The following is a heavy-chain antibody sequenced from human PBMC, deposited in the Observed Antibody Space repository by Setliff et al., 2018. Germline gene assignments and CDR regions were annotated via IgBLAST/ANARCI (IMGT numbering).Heavy chain of an antibody. Sequence: GASVKVSCKASGDTFSTYALSWVRQAPGQGLEWMGGVIPLLETTKYAQKFQGRVTITADKSTSTGYMELNSLRSEDTAIYYCARDSRQWLEGGASGDMDIWGQGTMVTVSS. V-gene: IGHV1-69*06. CDR1: GDTFSTYA. D-gene: IGHD6-19*01. CDR2: VIPLLETT. J-gene: IGHJ3*02. CDR3: ARDSRQWLEGGASGDMDI.